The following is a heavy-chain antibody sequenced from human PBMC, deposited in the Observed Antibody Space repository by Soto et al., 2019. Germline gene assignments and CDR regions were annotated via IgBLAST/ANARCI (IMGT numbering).Heavy chain of an antibody. CDR1: GYSFTSYW. CDR3: ARRMIEEQWLARGGENWFDP. Sequence: GESLKISCKGSGYSFTSYWIGWVRQMPGKGLEWMGIIYPGDSDTRYSPSFQGQVTISADKSISTAYLQWSSLKASDTAMYYCARRMIEEQWLARGGENWFDPWGQGTLVTVSS. D-gene: IGHD6-19*01. V-gene: IGHV5-51*01. J-gene: IGHJ5*02. CDR2: IYPGDSDT.